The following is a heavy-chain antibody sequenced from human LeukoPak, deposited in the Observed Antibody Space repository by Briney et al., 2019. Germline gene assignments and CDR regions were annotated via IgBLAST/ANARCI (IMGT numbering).Heavy chain of an antibody. Sequence: GGSLRLSCAASGFTFSDYSINWVRQAPGKGLEWVSCIDSSSTYIYYADSVKGRFTISRDNAKNSVYLQMNSLRAEDTAVYYCAEGAASKAYWGQGTLVTVSS. CDR2: IDSSSTYI. V-gene: IGHV3-21*01. D-gene: IGHD2-15*01. CDR3: AEGAASKAY. CDR1: GFTFSDYS. J-gene: IGHJ4*02.